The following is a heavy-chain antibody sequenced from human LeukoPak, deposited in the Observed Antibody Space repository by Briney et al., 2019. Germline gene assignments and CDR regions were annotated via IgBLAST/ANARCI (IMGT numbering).Heavy chain of an antibody. Sequence: GGSLRLSCAASGFTFSSYEMNWVRQAPGKGLEWVSYISSSGSTIYYADSVKGRFTISRDNAKNSLYLQMNSLRAEDTAVYYCARGPSREGWSDPWGQGTLVTVSS. CDR3: ARGPSREGWSDP. V-gene: IGHV3-48*03. J-gene: IGHJ5*02. CDR1: GFTFSSYE. D-gene: IGHD1-26*01. CDR2: ISSSGSTI.